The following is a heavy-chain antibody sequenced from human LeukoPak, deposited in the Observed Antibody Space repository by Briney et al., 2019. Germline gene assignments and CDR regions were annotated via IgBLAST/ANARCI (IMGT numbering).Heavy chain of an antibody. CDR2: ISGSGGST. V-gene: IGHV3-23*01. Sequence: PGGSLRLSCAASGFTFSSYAMSWVRQAPGKGLEWVSAISGSGGSTYYADSVKGRFTISRDNSNNKLYLQMNSLRVEDTAVYYCARDLSPDTAADKYYFDYWGQGTLVTVSS. D-gene: IGHD6-13*01. CDR3: ARDLSPDTAADKYYFDY. CDR1: GFTFSSYA. J-gene: IGHJ4*02.